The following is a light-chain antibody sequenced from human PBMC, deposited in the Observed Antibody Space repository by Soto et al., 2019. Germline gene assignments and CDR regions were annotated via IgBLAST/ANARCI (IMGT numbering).Light chain of an antibody. CDR3: AAWDDSLNRL. V-gene: IGLV1-44*01. CDR2: SNI. J-gene: IGLJ3*02. Sequence: QSVLTQPPSASGTPGQRVTISCSGSSSNIGSHTVNWYQQLPGTAPKLLIYSNIQRPSGVPDRFSGSKSGTSASLAISGLQSGDEADYYCAAWDDSLNRLFGGGTKLTVL. CDR1: SSNIGSHT.